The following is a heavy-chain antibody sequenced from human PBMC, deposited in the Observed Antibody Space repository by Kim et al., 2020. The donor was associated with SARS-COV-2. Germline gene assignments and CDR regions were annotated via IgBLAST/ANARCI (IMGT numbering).Heavy chain of an antibody. CDR1: GFTFSSYA. CDR3: AKSPAHRWSDWYSSSRSPNYPKYYFDY. Sequence: GGSLRLSCAASGFTFSSYAMSWVRQAPGKGLEWVSAISGSGGSTYYADSVKGRFTISRDNSKNTLYLQMNSLRAEDTAVYYCAKSPAHRWSDWYSSSRSPNYPKYYFDYWGQGTLVTVSS. J-gene: IGHJ4*02. D-gene: IGHD6-13*01. CDR2: ISGSGGST. V-gene: IGHV3-23*01.